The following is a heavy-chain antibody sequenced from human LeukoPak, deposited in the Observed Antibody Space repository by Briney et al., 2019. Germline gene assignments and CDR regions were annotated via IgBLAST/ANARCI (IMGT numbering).Heavy chain of an antibody. D-gene: IGHD6-6*01. Sequence: GESLKISCKGSGYSFTTYWIGWVRQMPGKGLEWMGIIYPGDSDTRYSPSFQGQVTISADKSISTAYLQWSSLKASDTAMYYCARHRGSSSSTPKFDYWGQGTLVTVSS. CDR1: GYSFTTYW. CDR2: IYPGDSDT. V-gene: IGHV5-51*01. J-gene: IGHJ4*02. CDR3: ARHRGSSSSTPKFDY.